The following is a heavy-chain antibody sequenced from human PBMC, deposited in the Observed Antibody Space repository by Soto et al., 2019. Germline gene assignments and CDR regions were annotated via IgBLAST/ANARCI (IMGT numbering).Heavy chain of an antibody. D-gene: IGHD3-22*01. CDR3: ARANEYYYDSSGYDNWFDP. Sequence: SETLSLTCTVSGGSISSYYWSWIRQPPGKGLEWIGYIYYSGSTNYNPSLKSRVTISVDTSKNQFSLKLSSVTAADTAVYYCARANEYYYDSSGYDNWFDPWGQGTLVTVPQ. J-gene: IGHJ5*02. CDR2: IYYSGST. CDR1: GGSISSYY. V-gene: IGHV4-59*01.